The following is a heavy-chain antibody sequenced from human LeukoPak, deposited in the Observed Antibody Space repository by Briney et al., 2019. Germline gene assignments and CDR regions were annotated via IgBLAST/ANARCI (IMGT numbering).Heavy chain of an antibody. Sequence: SETLSLTCTVSGGSISSGGYYWSWIRQHPGKGLEWFRYIYYSGSTYYNPSLKSRVTISVDTSKNQFSLKLSSVTAADTAVYYCARGLDDYIWGSYRYSFRFDYWGQGTLVTVSS. CDR3: ARGLDDYIWGSYRYSFRFDY. J-gene: IGHJ4*02. D-gene: IGHD3-16*02. CDR2: IYYSGST. CDR1: GGSISSGGYY. V-gene: IGHV4-31*03.